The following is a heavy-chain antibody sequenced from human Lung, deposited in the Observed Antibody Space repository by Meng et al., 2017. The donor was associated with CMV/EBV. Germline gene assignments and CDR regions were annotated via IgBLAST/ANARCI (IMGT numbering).Heavy chain of an antibody. CDR1: GFTFSDHY. V-gene: IGHV3-11*01. Sequence: GESLKISCAASGFTFSDHYMSWIRQAPGKGLEWVAYISKSGNIIYYADSVKGRFSISRDNAKNSMYLQMNSLRADDTAVYYCARETQNWFGNGYLYYGREVCXQGTXGTVSS. D-gene: IGHD3-3*01. J-gene: IGHJ6*02. CDR3: ARETQNWFGNGYLYYGREV. CDR2: ISKSGNII.